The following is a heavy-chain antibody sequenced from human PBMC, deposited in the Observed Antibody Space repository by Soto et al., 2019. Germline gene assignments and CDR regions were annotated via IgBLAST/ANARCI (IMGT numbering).Heavy chain of an antibody. CDR2: ISLSGSTI. J-gene: IGHJ4*02. CDR1: GFAFSNYE. V-gene: IGHV3-48*03. CDR3: ARESFSASPNFFDY. Sequence: GGSLRLSCAASGFAFSNYEMNWVRQAPGKGLEWVSYISLSGSTIYYADSVKGRFTISRDDAKNSLYLQMDSLRADDTAVYYCARESFSASPNFFDYWGQGTLVTVS. D-gene: IGHD3-3*02.